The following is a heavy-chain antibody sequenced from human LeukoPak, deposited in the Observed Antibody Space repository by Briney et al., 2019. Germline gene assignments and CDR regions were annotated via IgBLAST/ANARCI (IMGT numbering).Heavy chain of an antibody. CDR2: INPNSGGT. CDR1: GYTFTGYY. Sequence: GASVKVSCKASGYTFTGYYMHWVRQAPGQGLEWMGRINPNSGGTNYAQKFQGRVTMTRDTSISTAYMELSRLRSDDTAVYYCARDGGTYGSGSYVFRYWGQGTLVTVSS. J-gene: IGHJ4*02. CDR3: ARDGGTYGSGSYVFRY. V-gene: IGHV1-2*06. D-gene: IGHD3-10*01.